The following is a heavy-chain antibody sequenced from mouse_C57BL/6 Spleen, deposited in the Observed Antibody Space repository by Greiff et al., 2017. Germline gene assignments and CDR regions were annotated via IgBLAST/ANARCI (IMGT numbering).Heavy chain of an antibody. Sequence: EVHLVESGGGLVKPGGSLKLSCAASGFTFSSYAMSWVRQTPEKRLEWVATISDGGSYTYYPDNVKGRFTISRDNAKNNLYLQMSHLKSEDTAMYYCARGYDGWYFDVWGTGTTVTVSS. CDR3: ARGYDGWYFDV. V-gene: IGHV5-4*01. CDR1: GFTFSSYA. D-gene: IGHD2-3*01. CDR2: ISDGGSYT. J-gene: IGHJ1*03.